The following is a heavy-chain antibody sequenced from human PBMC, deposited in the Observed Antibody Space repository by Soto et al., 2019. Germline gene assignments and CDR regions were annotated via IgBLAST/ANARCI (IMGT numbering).Heavy chain of an antibody. CDR3: ARAAGSLFCSGGSCYSRAYYYYGMDV. D-gene: IGHD2-15*01. Sequence: ASVKGSCKAAGYTFTSYGISWLRQSPGQGVHFIGWVSAYNGNTNYAQKLQGRVTMTTDTSTSTAYMELRSLRSDDTAVYYCARAAGSLFCSGGSCYSRAYYYYGMDVWGQGTTVTVSS. J-gene: IGHJ6*02. CDR1: GYTFTSYG. CDR2: VSAYNGNT. V-gene: IGHV1-18*04.